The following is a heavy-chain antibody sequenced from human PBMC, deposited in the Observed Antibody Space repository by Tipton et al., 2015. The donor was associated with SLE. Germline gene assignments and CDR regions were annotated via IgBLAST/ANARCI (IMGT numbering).Heavy chain of an antibody. V-gene: IGHV4-34*01. CDR1: GGSFSAYY. CDR3: ARWAADSYMDV. D-gene: IGHD6-13*01. Sequence: TLSLTCAVYGGSFSAYYWSWIRQPPGKGLEWIGDINHSGSTNYNPSLKSRVTISVDTSKEQFYLKLTSVTAADTAVYYCARWAADSYMDVWGKGTTVTVSS. CDR2: INHSGST. J-gene: IGHJ6*03.